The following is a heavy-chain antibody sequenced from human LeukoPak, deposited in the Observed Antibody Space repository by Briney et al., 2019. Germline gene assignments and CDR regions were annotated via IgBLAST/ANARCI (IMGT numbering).Heavy chain of an antibody. CDR2: IYTSGST. Sequence: SETLSLTCTVSGGSISSSSYYWSWIRQPAGKGLEWIGRIYTSGSTNYNPSLKSRVTMSVDTSKNQFSLKLSSVTAADTAVYYCAREDGYTLYMDVWGKGATVTISS. CDR3: AREDGYTLYMDV. J-gene: IGHJ6*03. V-gene: IGHV4-61*02. CDR1: GGSISSSSYY. D-gene: IGHD5-24*01.